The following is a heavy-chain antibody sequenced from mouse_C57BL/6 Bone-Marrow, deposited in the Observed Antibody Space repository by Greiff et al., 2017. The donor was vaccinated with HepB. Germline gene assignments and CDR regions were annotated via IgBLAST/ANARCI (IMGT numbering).Heavy chain of an antibody. D-gene: IGHD2-2*01. Sequence: VQLQQSGAELVKPGASVKLSCKASGFNIKDYYMHWVKQRTEQGLEWIGRIAPEDGETKYAPKFQGKATITAATSSDTAYLQLSSLTSADTAVYYYARGGLRKFDYWGQGTTLTVSS. CDR3: ARGGLRKFDY. CDR2: IAPEDGET. J-gene: IGHJ2*01. CDR1: GFNIKDYY. V-gene: IGHV14-2*01.